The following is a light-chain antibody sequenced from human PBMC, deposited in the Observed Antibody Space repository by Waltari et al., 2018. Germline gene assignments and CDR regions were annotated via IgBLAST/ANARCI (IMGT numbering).Light chain of an antibody. CDR2: DVS. V-gene: IGLV2-11*01. J-gene: IGLJ1*01. CDR1: SSDVF. Sequence: VSGSPGQSVTISCTGISSDVFVSWYQEHPGKAPKVVIYDVSKRPSGVPERFSGSKSGSTASLTISGLQDEDEADYYCCSYVSGYIYDFGTGTKVTVL. CDR3: CSYVSGYIYD.